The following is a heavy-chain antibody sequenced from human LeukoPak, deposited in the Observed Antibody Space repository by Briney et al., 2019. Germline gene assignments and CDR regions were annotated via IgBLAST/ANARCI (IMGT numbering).Heavy chain of an antibody. V-gene: IGHV4-39*07. CDR1: GGSISSSTYY. J-gene: IGHJ5*02. CDR3: ARGLDYVWGSYRYRWFDP. D-gene: IGHD3-16*02. CDR2: INHSGST. Sequence: SETLSLTCSVSGGSISSSTYYWGWIRQPPGKGLEWIGEINHSGSTNYNPSLKSRVTISVDTSKNQFSLKLSSVTAADTAVYYCARGLDYVWGSYRYRWFDPWGQGTLVTVSS.